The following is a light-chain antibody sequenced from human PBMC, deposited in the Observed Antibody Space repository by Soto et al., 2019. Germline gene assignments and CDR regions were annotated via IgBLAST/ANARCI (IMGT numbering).Light chain of an antibody. Sequence: EIVMTQSPATLSVSPGERATLSCRASQSVSSSLAWYQQKPGQAPRLLIYGASTMATGIPARFSGSGSGTEFNLTISSLQSEDFAVYYCQQYNNWPPLTFGGGTKVEIK. V-gene: IGKV3-15*01. CDR3: QQYNNWPPLT. CDR1: QSVSSS. J-gene: IGKJ4*01. CDR2: GAS.